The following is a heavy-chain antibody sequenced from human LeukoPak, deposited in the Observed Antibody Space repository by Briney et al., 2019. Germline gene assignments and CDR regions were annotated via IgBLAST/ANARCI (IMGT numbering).Heavy chain of an antibody. CDR2: MNPNSGNT. J-gene: IGHJ3*02. CDR3: ARAASWNDGDAFDI. CDR1: GYTFTSYD. V-gene: IGHV1-8*01. D-gene: IGHD1-1*01. Sequence: ASVKVSCKASGYTFTSYDFNWVRQATGQGLEWMGWMNPNSGNTGSVQKFQGRVTMTRNTSISKAYMELSSLKSDDTAVYYCARAASWNDGDAFDIWGQGRVVTVSS.